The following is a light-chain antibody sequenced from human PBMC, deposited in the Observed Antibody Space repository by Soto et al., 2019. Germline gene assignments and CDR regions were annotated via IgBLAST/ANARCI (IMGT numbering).Light chain of an antibody. CDR2: EVS. J-gene: IGLJ1*01. V-gene: IGLV2-14*01. Sequence: QSALTQPASVSGSPGQSITISCSGTSGDIGASNYVSWYQQFPGKAPKLMISEVSNRPSGVSSRFSGSKSGNTASLTISGLQAEDEADYYCSSYTSSSTLVFGTGTKLTVL. CDR1: SGDIGASNY. CDR3: SSYTSSSTLV.